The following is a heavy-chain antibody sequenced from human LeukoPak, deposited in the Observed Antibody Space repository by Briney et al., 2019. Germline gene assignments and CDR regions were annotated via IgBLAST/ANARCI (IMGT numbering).Heavy chain of an antibody. J-gene: IGHJ4*02. CDR3: ARVGDSSGWYGKYYFDY. D-gene: IGHD6-19*01. CDR2: IYYSGST. V-gene: IGHV4-59*01. CDR1: GGSISSYY. Sequence: PSETLSLTCTVSGGSISSYYWSWIRQPPGKGLEWIGYIYYSGSTNYNPSLKSRVTISVDTSKNQFSLKLSSVTAADTAVYYCARVGDSSGWYGKYYFDYWGQGTLVTVSS.